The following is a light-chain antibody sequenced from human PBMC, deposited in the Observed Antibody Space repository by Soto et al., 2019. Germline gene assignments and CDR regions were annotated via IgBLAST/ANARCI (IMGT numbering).Light chain of an antibody. Sequence: QSVLTQPPSASGTPGQKVTISCSGSSSNIGPNAVNWYQQLPGTAPKLLLYNNNQRPSGVSGRFSGSKSGTSASLAISGLQSDDEADYHCAAWDDSLNGLVFGTGTKLTVL. J-gene: IGLJ1*01. V-gene: IGLV1-44*01. CDR3: AAWDDSLNGLV. CDR2: NNN. CDR1: SSNIGPNA.